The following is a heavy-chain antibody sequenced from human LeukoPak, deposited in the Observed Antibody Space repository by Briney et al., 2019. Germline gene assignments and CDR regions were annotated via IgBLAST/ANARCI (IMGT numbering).Heavy chain of an antibody. CDR2: INPSGGST. CDR1: GYTFTSYY. V-gene: IGHV1-46*01. D-gene: IGHD3-22*01. CDR3: ARDRGYYDSSGYRPLYYFDY. J-gene: IGHJ4*02. Sequence: ASVKVSCKASGYTFTSYYMHWVRQAPGQGLEWMGIINPSGGSTSYAQKFQGRVTMTRDTSTSTVYMELSSLRSEDTAVYYCARDRGYYDSSGYRPLYYFDYWGQGTLVTVSS.